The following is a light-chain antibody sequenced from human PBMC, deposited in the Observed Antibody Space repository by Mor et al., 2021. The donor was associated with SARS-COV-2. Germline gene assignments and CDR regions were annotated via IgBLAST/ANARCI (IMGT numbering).Light chain of an antibody. V-gene: IGKV1-5*03. CDR1: TGGR. CDR2: GAS. CDR3: QHWYS. Sequence: TGGRLAWYQQKSGSAPKLLINGASILESGVPSRFSGSGSGTDFTLTINNLQPDDLATYYCQHWYSFGQGTKLEIK. J-gene: IGKJ2*01.